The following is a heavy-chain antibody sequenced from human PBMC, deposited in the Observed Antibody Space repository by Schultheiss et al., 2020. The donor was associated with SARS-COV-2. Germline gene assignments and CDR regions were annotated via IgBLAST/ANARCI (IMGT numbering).Heavy chain of an antibody. D-gene: IGHD6-13*01. Sequence: GGSLRLSCAASGFTFSDYYMSWIRQAPGKGLEWVAVIWYDGSNKYYADSVKGRFTISRDNSKNTLYLQMNSLRAEDTAVYYCAKSFVAAAARYGMDVWGQGTTVTVSS. J-gene: IGHJ6*02. CDR3: AKSFVAAAARYGMDV. CDR2: IWYDGSNK. V-gene: IGHV3-33*06. CDR1: GFTFSDYY.